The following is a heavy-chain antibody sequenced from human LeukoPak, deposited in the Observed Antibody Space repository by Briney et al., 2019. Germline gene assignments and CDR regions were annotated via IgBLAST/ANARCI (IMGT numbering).Heavy chain of an antibody. CDR1: GYTFTDYY. D-gene: IGHD6-13*01. Sequence: ASVKVSCKTSGYTFTDYYIHWVRQAPGQGLEWMGWINPDSGYTNYAQKFQGWVTMTRDTSISTAYMELSRLRSDDTAVYYCAIRSSRAAFDIWGQGTMVTVSS. CDR3: AIRSSRAAFDI. V-gene: IGHV1-2*04. CDR2: INPDSGYT. J-gene: IGHJ3*02.